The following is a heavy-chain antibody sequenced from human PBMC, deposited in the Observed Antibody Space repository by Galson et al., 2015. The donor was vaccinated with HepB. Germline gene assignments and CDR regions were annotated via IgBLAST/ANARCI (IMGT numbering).Heavy chain of an antibody. V-gene: IGHV3-11*01. D-gene: IGHD2-8*02. CDR2: ISSSGGTI. J-gene: IGHJ3*02. CDR1: GYTFSYYY. Sequence: SLIISCEASGYTFSYYYMSWVRQAPGKGLEWVSFISSSGGTIYYAESVKGRLTISRDNAKTPLYLQMNSLRAEDTAVYYCARAVLVVYAIRPHAFDIWGQGTMVTVSS. CDR3: ARAVLVVYAIRPHAFDI.